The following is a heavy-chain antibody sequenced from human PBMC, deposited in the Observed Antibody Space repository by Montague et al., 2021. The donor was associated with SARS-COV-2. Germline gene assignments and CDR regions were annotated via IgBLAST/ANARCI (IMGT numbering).Heavy chain of an antibody. J-gene: IGHJ4*02. CDR3: ARAPTIFGVVITNFDY. CDR1: GGSISSGGYY. CDR2: IYYSGST. D-gene: IGHD3-3*01. Sequence: TLSLTCTVSGGSISSGGYYWSWIRQHPGKGLEWIGYIYYSGSTYYXXXLKSRVTISVDTPKNQFSLKLSSVTAADTAVYYCARAPTIFGVVITNFDYWGQGTLVTVSS. V-gene: IGHV4-31*03.